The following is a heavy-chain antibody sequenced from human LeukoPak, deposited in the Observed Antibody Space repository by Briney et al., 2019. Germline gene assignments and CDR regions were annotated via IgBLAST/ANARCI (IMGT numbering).Heavy chain of an antibody. J-gene: IGHJ4*02. D-gene: IGHD3-9*01. CDR2: ISGNGGST. CDR3: AKGEDLVIFERFDS. Sequence: GGSLRLSCAASGFTFHDYAMHWVRQAPGKGREWVSLISGNGGSTYYADSVKGRFTISRDNSKNSLYLQMNSLRSEDTALYYCAKGEDLVIFERFDSWGQGTLVTVSS. CDR1: GFTFHDYA. V-gene: IGHV3-43*02.